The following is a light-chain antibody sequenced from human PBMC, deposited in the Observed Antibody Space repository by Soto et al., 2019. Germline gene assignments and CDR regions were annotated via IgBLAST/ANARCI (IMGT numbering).Light chain of an antibody. CDR1: QSVRNNY. CDR2: GAF. CDR3: HQYDSSPRT. J-gene: IGKJ2*01. V-gene: IGKV3-20*01. Sequence: EIVLTQSPGTLSLSPGERGTLSCRASQSVRNNYLAWYQQKPGQAPRLLIYGAFSRATGIPDRFSGSGSGTDFTLTISRLEPEDFAVYYWHQYDSSPRTFGQGTKLEI.